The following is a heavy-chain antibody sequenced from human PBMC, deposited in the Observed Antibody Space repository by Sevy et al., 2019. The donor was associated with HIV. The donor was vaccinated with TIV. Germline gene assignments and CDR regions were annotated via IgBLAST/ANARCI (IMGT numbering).Heavy chain of an antibody. V-gene: IGHV1-18*04. J-gene: IGHJ3*02. CDR1: GYIFSSYR. Sequence: ASVKVSCKASGYIFSSYRINWVRQAPGQGLEWLGWISVYNGKTNYSQNLQDRVTITTDTGTNTVYMEVRSLRSEDTAVYFCGRGVWGNDDSFEIWGQGTMVTVSS. CDR2: ISVYNGKT. D-gene: IGHD7-27*01. CDR3: GRGVWGNDDSFEI.